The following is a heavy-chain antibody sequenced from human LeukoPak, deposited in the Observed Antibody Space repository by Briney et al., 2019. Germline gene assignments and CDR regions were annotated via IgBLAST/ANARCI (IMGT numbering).Heavy chain of an antibody. J-gene: IGHJ4*02. CDR1: GGSIGSGSYY. Sequence: SETLSLTCTVSGGSIGSGSYYWSWIRQPAGKGLEWIGRIYTSGSTNYNPSLKSRVTISVDTSKNQFSLKLSSVTAADTAVYYCARESRYYYDSSGYYYYFDYWGQGTLVTVSS. CDR3: ARESRYYYDSSGYYYYFDY. V-gene: IGHV4-61*02. D-gene: IGHD3-22*01. CDR2: IYTSGST.